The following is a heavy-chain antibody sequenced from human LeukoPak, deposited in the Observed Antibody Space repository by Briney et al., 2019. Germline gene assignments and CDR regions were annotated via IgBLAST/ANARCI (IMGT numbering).Heavy chain of an antibody. CDR1: GGSISSGDYY. J-gene: IGHJ5*02. Sequence: SQTLSLTCTVSGGSISSGDYYWSWIRQPPGKGLEWIGYIYYSGSTYYNPSLKSRVTISVDTSKNQFSLKLSSVTAADTAMYYCARVTMVTTDYWFDPWGQGTLVTVSS. V-gene: IGHV4-30-4*01. CDR3: ARVTMVTTDYWFDP. CDR2: IYYSGST. D-gene: IGHD4-17*01.